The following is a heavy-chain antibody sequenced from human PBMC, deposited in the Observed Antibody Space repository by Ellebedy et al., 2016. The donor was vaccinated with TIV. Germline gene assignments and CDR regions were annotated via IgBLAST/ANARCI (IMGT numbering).Heavy chain of an antibody. Sequence: GGSLRLSXAASGFTFFNYWMHWVRQAPGKGLEWVAVMSQDGSEKYYVDSVKGRFTISRDNAKNSLFLQMNSLRTEDTAVYYCAREYGRTGGYDYWGQGTLVTVSS. CDR2: MSQDGSEK. CDR1: GFTFFNYW. CDR3: AREYGRTGGYDY. D-gene: IGHD2-8*02. J-gene: IGHJ4*02. V-gene: IGHV3-7*04.